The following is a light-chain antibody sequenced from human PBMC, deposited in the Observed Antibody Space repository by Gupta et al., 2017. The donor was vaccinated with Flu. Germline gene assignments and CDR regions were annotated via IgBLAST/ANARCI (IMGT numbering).Light chain of an antibody. V-gene: IGLV2-8*01. J-gene: IGLJ2*01. Sequence: QSTLTQPTSPSGSPGPSVTIPCTGTSSDVGGYNYVSWYQQHPGKAPKLMIYGVSKRPSGVPDRFSGSKSGNTASLTVSGLQAEDEADYYCSSYAGSNNVLFGGGTKLTVL. CDR1: SSDVGGYNY. CDR3: SSYAGSNNVL. CDR2: GVS.